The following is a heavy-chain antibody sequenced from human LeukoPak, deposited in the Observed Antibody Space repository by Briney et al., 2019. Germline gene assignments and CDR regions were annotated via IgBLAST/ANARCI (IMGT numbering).Heavy chain of an antibody. J-gene: IGHJ3*02. D-gene: IGHD5-18*01. CDR2: IYHSGST. CDR3: ARAGYGYVGAFDI. Sequence: PSETLSLTCTVSGGSISSYYWSWIRQPPGKGLEWIGYIYHSGSTYYNPSLKSRVTISVDRSKNQFSLKLSSVTAADTAVYYCARAGYGYVGAFDIWGQGTMVTVSS. V-gene: IGHV4-59*12. CDR1: GGSISSYY.